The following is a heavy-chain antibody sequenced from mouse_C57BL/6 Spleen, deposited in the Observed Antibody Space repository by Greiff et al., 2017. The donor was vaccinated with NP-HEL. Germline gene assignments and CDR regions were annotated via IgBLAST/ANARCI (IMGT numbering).Heavy chain of an antibody. CDR2: IYPRDGST. CDR1: GYTFTSYD. CDR3: ASPPYDYDGAWFAY. J-gene: IGHJ3*01. Sequence: VKLQESGPELVKPGASVKLSCKASGYTFTSYDINWVKQRPGQGLEWIGWIYPRDGSTKHNEKYKGKAALTVDTSSSTAYMELHSLTSEDSAVYFCASPPYDYDGAWFAYWGQGTLVTVSA. V-gene: IGHV1-85*01. D-gene: IGHD2-4*01.